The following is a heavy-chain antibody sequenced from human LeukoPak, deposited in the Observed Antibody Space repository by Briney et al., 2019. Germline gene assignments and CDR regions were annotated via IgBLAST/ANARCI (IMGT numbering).Heavy chain of an antibody. J-gene: IGHJ4*02. Sequence: SETLSLTCTVSGGSISSYYWSWIRQPAGKGLEWIGRIYTSGSTTYNPSLKSRVTMSVDTSKNQFSLKLRSVTAADTAVYYCATGVHGIAAAGDYYFDYWGQGTLVTVSS. CDR3: ATGVHGIAAAGDYYFDY. D-gene: IGHD6-13*01. CDR2: IYTSGST. V-gene: IGHV4-4*07. CDR1: GGSISSYY.